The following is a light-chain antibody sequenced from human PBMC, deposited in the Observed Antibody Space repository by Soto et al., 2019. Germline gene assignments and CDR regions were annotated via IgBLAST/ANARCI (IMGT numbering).Light chain of an antibody. CDR3: QQYGDSVFT. J-gene: IGKJ4*01. CDR1: QSIYDNH. Sequence: VLTQSPDTLSLSPGERATLSCGASQSIYDNHLAWYQQKPGLAPKLLVYDASNRASGLPDRFSGSGSGTDFPLTISRLEPEDSAVYYCQQYGDSVFTFGGGTKVAIK. V-gene: IGKV3D-20*01. CDR2: DAS.